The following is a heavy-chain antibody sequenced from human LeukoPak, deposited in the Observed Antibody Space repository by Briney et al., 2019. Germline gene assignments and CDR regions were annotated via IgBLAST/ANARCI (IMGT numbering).Heavy chain of an antibody. J-gene: IGHJ4*02. V-gene: IGHV3-73*01. CDR2: IGSTATNHAT. D-gene: IGHD6-13*01. CDR3: TRHLDGIAAYDY. CDR1: GFTFSGCV. Sequence: PGGSLRLFCAASGFTFSGCVVHWVRQASGKGLEWVGLIGSTATNHATLYAASVEGRFTISRDDSKNTAFLQMNSLKTEDTAVYYCTRHLDGIAAYDYWGQGSLVTVSS.